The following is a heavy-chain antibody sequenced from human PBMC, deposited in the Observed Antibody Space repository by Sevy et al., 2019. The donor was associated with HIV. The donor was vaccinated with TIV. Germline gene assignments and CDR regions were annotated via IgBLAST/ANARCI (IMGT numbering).Heavy chain of an antibody. CDR3: GEGGGGHYDPDEIGYYFYYYNMDV. J-gene: IGHJ6*03. D-gene: IGHD3-22*01. Sequence: GGSLRLSCAVSGFSFDSYGMTWVRQAPGKGLEWVSGISGSGTRTYYADSVKGRFSISRDNSKNRLYLQMNSLRSEDTASYYWGEGGGGHYDPDEIGYYFYYYNMDVWGKGTTVTVSS. CDR2: ISGSGTRT. CDR1: GFSFDSYG. V-gene: IGHV3-23*01.